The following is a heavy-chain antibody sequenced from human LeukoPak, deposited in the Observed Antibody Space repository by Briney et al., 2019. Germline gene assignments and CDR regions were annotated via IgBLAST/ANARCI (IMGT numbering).Heavy chain of an antibody. Sequence: GGSLRLSCAASGFTFSSYWMSWVRQAPGKGLEWVANIKQDGSEKYYVDSMKGRFTISRDNAKNSLYLQMNSLRAEDTAVYYCASDSSGLDAFDIWGQGTMVTVSS. CDR2: IKQDGSEK. CDR1: GFTFSSYW. J-gene: IGHJ3*02. V-gene: IGHV3-7*01. D-gene: IGHD6-19*01. CDR3: ASDSSGLDAFDI.